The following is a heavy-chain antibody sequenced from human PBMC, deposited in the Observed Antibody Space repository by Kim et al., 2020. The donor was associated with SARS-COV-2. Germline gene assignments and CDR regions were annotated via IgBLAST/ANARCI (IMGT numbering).Heavy chain of an antibody. D-gene: IGHD6-6*01. CDR3: ARDWSIAAPGTGFDY. CDR1: GFTFSSYA. J-gene: IGHJ4*02. V-gene: IGHV3-30-3*01. CDR2: ISYDGSNK. Sequence: GGSLRLSCAASGFTFSSYAMHWVRQAPGKGLEWVAVISYDGSNKYYADSVKGRFTISRDNSKNTLYLQMNSLRAEDTAVYYCARDWSIAAPGTGFDYWGQGTLVTVSS.